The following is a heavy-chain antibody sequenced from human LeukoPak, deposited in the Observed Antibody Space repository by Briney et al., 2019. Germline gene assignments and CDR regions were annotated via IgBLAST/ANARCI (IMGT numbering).Heavy chain of an antibody. V-gene: IGHV4-34*01. D-gene: IGHD6-19*01. CDR3: ARRRPWLAKRATYYYYGMDV. CDR1: GGSFSGYY. Sequence: PSETLSLTCAVYGGSFSGYYWSWIRQPPGKGLEWIGEINHSGSTNYNPSLKSRVTISVDTSKNQFSLKLSSVTAADTAVYYCARRRPWLAKRATYYYYGMDVWGKGTTVTVSS. J-gene: IGHJ6*04. CDR2: INHSGST.